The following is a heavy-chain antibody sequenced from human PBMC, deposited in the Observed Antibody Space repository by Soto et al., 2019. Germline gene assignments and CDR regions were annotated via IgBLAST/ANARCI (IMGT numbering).Heavy chain of an antibody. V-gene: IGHV3-23*01. Sequence: EVQLLQSGGGLVQAGGSLRLSCAASGFTFNNYAMSWVRQAPGKGLEWVSLISGSGGNTYYADSVKGRFTLSRDNSENTLYLQMNSLRAEDTAIYYCARALVAKPVYWGQGTLVTVSS. CDR2: ISGSGGNT. CDR3: ARALVAKPVY. J-gene: IGHJ4*02. D-gene: IGHD2-21*01. CDR1: GFTFNNYA.